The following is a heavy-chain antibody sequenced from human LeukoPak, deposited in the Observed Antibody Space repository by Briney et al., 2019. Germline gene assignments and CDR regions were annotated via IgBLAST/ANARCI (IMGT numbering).Heavy chain of an antibody. V-gene: IGHV2-5*02. CDR3: AHIRALYWYFDL. CDR1: GFSLSTSGVG. J-gene: IGHJ2*01. Sequence: SSPTLVKPTQTLTLTCTFSGFSLSTSGVGVGWIRQPPGKALEWLALIYWDDDKRYSPSLKSRLTITKDTSKNQVVLTMTNMDPVDTATYYCAHIRALYWYFDLWGRGTLVTVSS. CDR2: IYWDDDK.